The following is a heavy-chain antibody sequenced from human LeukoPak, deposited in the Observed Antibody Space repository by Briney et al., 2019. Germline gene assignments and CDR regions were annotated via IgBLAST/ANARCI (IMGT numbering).Heavy chain of an antibody. V-gene: IGHV4-34*01. J-gene: IGHJ4*02. CDR1: GGPFSGYY. CDR2: INHSGST. Sequence: KPSETLSLTCAVYGGPFSGYYWSWIRQPPGKGLEWIGEINHSGSTNYNPSLKSRVTISVDTSKNQFSLNLSSVTAADTAVYYCARLLAGCPGGRCRAHFDYWGQGTLVTVSS. D-gene: IGHD2-15*01. CDR3: ARLLAGCPGGRCRAHFDY.